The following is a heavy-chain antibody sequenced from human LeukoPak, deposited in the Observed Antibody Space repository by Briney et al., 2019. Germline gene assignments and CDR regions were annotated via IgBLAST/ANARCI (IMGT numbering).Heavy chain of an antibody. V-gene: IGHV3-7*03. J-gene: IGHJ3*02. CDR2: INVDGTAE. Sequence: PGGSLRLSCAASGFSFSTIYMSWVRQTPGQGLEWVANINVDGTAEYYVDSVKGRFTISRDNAKNSLYLQMNSLRAEGTAVYYCARDPYRFAFDIWGQGTVVLVSS. CDR3: ARDPYRFAFDI. CDR1: GFSFSTIY. D-gene: IGHD1-26*01.